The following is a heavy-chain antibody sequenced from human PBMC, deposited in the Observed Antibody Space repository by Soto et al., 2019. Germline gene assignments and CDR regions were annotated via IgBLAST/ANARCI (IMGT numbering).Heavy chain of an antibody. V-gene: IGHV4-31*03. Sequence: PSETLSLTCTVSGGSISSGGYYWSWIRQHPGKGLEWIGYIYYSGSTYYNPSLKSRVTISVDTSKNQLSLKLSSVTAADTAVYYCARDCAIAARWFDPWGQGTLVTVSS. J-gene: IGHJ5*02. CDR3: ARDCAIAARWFDP. CDR1: GGSISSGGYY. CDR2: IYYSGST. D-gene: IGHD6-6*01.